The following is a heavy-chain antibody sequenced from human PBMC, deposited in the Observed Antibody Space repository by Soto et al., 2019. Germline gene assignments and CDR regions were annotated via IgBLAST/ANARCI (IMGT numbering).Heavy chain of an antibody. CDR3: SRGVVGDSFPLRP. Sequence: SVKVPCKASGGTLSSYAISWVRQAPGQGLEWMGGIIPIFGTANHAQKSQGRVTITADESTSTAYMELSSLRSEDTAVDYCSRGVVGDSFPLRPWGQGTLVTVSS. CDR1: GGTLSSYA. D-gene: IGHD2-2*01. CDR2: IIPIFGTA. V-gene: IGHV1-69*13. J-gene: IGHJ5*02.